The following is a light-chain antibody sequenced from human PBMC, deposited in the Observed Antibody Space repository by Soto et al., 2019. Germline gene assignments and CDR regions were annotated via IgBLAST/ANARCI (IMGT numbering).Light chain of an antibody. CDR3: QKYNSAGT. V-gene: IGKV1-27*01. CDR2: AAS. CDR1: QGISNY. Sequence: IQMTQSPSSLSASVVYIFTITCRASQGISNYLAWYQQKPGKVPKLLIYAASTLQSGVPSRFSGSGSGTDFTLTISSLQPEDVATYYCQKYNSAGTFGQGTKVDIK. J-gene: IGKJ1*01.